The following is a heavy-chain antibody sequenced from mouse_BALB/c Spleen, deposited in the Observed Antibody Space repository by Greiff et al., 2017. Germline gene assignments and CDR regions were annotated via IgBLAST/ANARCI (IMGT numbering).Heavy chain of an antibody. D-gene: IGHD4-1*02. Sequence: QVQLKESGAELVKPGASVKLSCKASGYTFTSYYMYWVKQRPGQGLEWIGEINPSNGGTNFNEKFKSKATLTVDKSSSTAYMQLSSLTSEDSAVYYGTLNWDYAMDYWGQGTSVTVSS. CDR2: INPSNGGT. CDR3: TLNWDYAMDY. J-gene: IGHJ4*01. V-gene: IGHV1S81*02. CDR1: GYTFTSYY.